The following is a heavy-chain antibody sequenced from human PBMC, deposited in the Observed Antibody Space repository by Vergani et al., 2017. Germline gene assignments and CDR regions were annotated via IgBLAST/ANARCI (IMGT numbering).Heavy chain of an antibody. J-gene: IGHJ6*02. Sequence: EVQLVQSGAEVKKPGESLKISCKGSGYSFTSYWIGWVRQMPGKGLEWMGIIYPGDSDTRYSPSFQGQVTIPADKSISTAYLQWSSLKASDTAMYYCARQGHYYDSSGYYYGMDVWGQGTTVTVSS. CDR3: ARQGHYYDSSGYYYGMDV. CDR1: GYSFTSYW. CDR2: IYPGDSDT. D-gene: IGHD3-22*01. V-gene: IGHV5-51*01.